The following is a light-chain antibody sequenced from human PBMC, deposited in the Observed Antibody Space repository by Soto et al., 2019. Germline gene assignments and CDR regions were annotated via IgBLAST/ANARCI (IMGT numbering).Light chain of an antibody. J-gene: IGKJ3*01. CDR2: GTS. CDR3: QPYGSSLFT. V-gene: IGKV3-20*01. Sequence: EIVLTQSPGTLSLSPGERATLSCRASQSVSSKYLAWYQQKPGQAPRVLIYGTSIRASGVPERFSVGGSGTDFTLTITRLEPEDVAVYYCQPYGSSLFTFGTGTKVDFK. CDR1: QSVSSKY.